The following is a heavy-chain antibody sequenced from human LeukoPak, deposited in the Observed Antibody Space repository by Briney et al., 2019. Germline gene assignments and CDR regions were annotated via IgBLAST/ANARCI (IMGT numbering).Heavy chain of an antibody. CDR1: GFTFDDYT. CDR2: ISWDGGST. CDR3: AKEENYGGNGWFDP. V-gene: IGHV3-43*01. J-gene: IGHJ5*02. Sequence: GGSLRLSCAASGFTFDDYTMHWVRQAPGKGLEWVSLISWDGGSTYYADSVKGRFTISRDNSKNSLYLQMNSLRTEDTALYYCAKEENYGGNGWFDPWGQGTLVTVSS. D-gene: IGHD4-23*01.